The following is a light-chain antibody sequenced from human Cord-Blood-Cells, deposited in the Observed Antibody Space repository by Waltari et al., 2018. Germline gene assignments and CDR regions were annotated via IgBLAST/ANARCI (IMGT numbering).Light chain of an antibody. CDR3: QQYNSYWT. Sequence: DIQMTQSLSTQSASVGDRVTITCRSRQSISRGLAWYQQYPGKSPKILIYDASSLESWFPSSFSGMVSRTEFTLTISSLQPDDCATYYCQQYNSYWTFGQGTKVEIK. CDR1: QSISRG. V-gene: IGKV1-5*01. CDR2: DAS. J-gene: IGKJ1*01.